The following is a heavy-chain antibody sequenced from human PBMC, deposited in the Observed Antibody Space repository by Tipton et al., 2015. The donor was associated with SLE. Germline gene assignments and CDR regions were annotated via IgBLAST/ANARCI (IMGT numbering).Heavy chain of an antibody. CDR2: INHSGST. J-gene: IGHJ3*02. D-gene: IGHD3-10*01. Sequence: TLSLTCAVYGGSFSGYYWSWIRQPPGKGLEWIGKINHSGSTNYNPSLKSRVTISVDTSKNQFSLKLSSVTAADTAVYYCARGGNAFDIWGQGTMVTVSS. V-gene: IGHV4-34*01. CDR3: ARGGNAFDI. CDR1: GGSFSGYY.